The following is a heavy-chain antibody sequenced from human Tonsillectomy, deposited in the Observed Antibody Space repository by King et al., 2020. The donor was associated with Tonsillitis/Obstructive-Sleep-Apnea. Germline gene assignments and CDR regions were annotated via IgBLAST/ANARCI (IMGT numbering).Heavy chain of an antibody. V-gene: IGHV3-21*01. D-gene: IGHD5/OR15-5a*01. CDR2: ISSSSSYI. CDR1: GFTFSSYS. CDR3: ARGSGSTIDY. J-gene: IGHJ4*02. Sequence: QLVQSGGGLVKPGGSLRLSCAASGFTFSSYSMNWVRQAPGKGLEWGSSISSSSSYIYYADSVKGRFTISRDNAKNSLYLQMNSLRAEDTALYYCARGSGSTIDYWGQGTLITVSS.